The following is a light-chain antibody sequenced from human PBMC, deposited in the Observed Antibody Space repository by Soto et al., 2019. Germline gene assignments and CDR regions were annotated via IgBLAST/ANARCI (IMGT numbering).Light chain of an antibody. CDR1: SGHSSYI. J-gene: IGLJ2*01. Sequence: QLVLTQSSSASASLGSSVKLTCTLSSGHSSYIIAWHQQQPGKAPRYLMKLEGSGSYNKGSGVPGRFSGSSSGADRYLTISNLQSEDEADYYCETWDSNTPVVSGGGTKLTVL. CDR2: LEGSGSY. V-gene: IGLV4-60*03. CDR3: ETWDSNTPVV.